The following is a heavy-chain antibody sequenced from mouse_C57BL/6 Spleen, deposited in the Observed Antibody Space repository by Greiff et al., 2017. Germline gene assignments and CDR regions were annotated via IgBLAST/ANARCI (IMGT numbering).Heavy chain of an antibody. V-gene: IGHV1-59*01. CDR1: GYTFTSYW. Sequence: QVQLQQPGAELVRPGTSVKLSCKASGYTFTSYWMHWVKQRPGQGLEWIGVIDPSDSYTNYNQKFKGKATLTVDTSSSTAYMQLSSLTSEDSAVYYWAGSLFRQAMDDWGKGTSVTVSS. CDR3: AGSLFRQAMDD. J-gene: IGHJ4*01. D-gene: IGHD3-2*01. CDR2: IDPSDSYT.